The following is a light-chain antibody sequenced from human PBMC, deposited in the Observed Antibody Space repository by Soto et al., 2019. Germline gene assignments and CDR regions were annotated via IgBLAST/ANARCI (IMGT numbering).Light chain of an antibody. V-gene: IGLV1-51*01. CDR1: SANIGNNY. J-gene: IGLJ2*01. CDR3: GAWDSSLSVVV. Sequence: QSVLTQPHSGSAAPGQKVTISCSGSSANIGNNYVSWYQQLPGTAPKLVIYDSDKRPSEIPDRFSASKSGTSATLDITGLQTGDEADYYCGAWDSSLSVVVFGGGTKVTVL. CDR2: DSD.